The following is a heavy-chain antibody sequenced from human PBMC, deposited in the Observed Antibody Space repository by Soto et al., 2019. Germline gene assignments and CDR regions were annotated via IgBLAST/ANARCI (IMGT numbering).Heavy chain of an antibody. CDR3: AREGDGYNSFDY. CDR1: GGSISSYY. J-gene: IGHJ4*02. CDR2: IYYSGST. V-gene: IGHV4-59*01. D-gene: IGHD5-12*01. Sequence: PSETLSLTCTVSGGSISSYYWSWIRQPPGKGLEWIGYIYYSGSTNYNPPLKSRVTISVDTSKNHFSLKLSSVTAADTAVYYCAREGDGYNSFDYWGQGTLVTVSS.